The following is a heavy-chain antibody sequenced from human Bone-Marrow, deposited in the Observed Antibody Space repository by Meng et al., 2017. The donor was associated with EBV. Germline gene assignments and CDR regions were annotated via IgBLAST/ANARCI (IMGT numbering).Heavy chain of an antibody. CDR3: ARDLHSKDLVLVLAPKFHGMDV. Sequence: QVQLVESGGGVVQPGMSLRLSCAASGFTFSNYAMHCVRQAPGKGLEWVTLMSYDGSKIYYADSLKGRFTISRDNSKNTLYLQMNSLRPDDTAVYYCARDLHSKDLVLVLAPKFHGMDVWGQGTTVTVSS. V-gene: IGHV3-30*04. J-gene: IGHJ6*02. CDR2: MSYDGSKI. CDR1: GFTFSNYA. D-gene: IGHD2-15*01.